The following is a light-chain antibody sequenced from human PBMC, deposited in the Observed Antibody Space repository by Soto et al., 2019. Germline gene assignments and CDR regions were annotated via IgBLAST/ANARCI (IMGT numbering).Light chain of an antibody. CDR2: DVT. Sequence: QSVLTQSPSASGSPGQSVTISCTGTSSDIGGYNSVSWYQQHPGKAPKVMIYDVTKRPSGVPDRFSGSKSGNTASLTVSALQAEDEADYYCSSYRGRKNLVFGTGTKVTVL. CDR1: SSDIGGYNS. V-gene: IGLV2-8*01. CDR3: SSYRGRKNLV. J-gene: IGLJ1*01.